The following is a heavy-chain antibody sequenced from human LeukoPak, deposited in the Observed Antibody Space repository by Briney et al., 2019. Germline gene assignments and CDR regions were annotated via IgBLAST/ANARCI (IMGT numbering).Heavy chain of an antibody. V-gene: IGHV5-10-1*01. D-gene: IGHD6-19*01. CDR1: GYSFTSYW. J-gene: IGHJ5*02. CDR2: IDPSGSYT. Sequence: GESLKISCKGSGYSFTSYWINWVRQMPGKGLEWMGRIDPSGSYTNYSPSFQGHVTISADKSISTAYLQGSSLKASDTAMYECARQAVAGSWWFDPWGQGTLVTVSS. CDR3: ARQAVAGSWWFDP.